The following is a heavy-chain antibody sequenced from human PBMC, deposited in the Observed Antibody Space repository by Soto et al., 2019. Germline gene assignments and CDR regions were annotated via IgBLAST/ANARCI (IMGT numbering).Heavy chain of an antibody. CDR2: IYYSGSS. D-gene: IGHD3-22*01. CDR1: GGSISGYY. CDR3: ARASSDSSGYYYFDY. Sequence: SETLSLTCTVSGGSISGYYWSWIRQPPGKGLEWIGYIYYSGSSNYNPSLKSRVTIPLDTSKNQFSLRLRSVTAADTAVYYCARASSDSSGYYYFDYWGQGTLVTVSS. V-gene: IGHV4-59*01. J-gene: IGHJ4*02.